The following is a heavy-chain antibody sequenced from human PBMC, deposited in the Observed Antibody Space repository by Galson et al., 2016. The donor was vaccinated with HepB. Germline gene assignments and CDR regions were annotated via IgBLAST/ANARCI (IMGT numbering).Heavy chain of an antibody. V-gene: IGHV3-53*01. CDR2: IYSGGNT. D-gene: IGHD3-3*01. J-gene: IGHJ5*02. Sequence: YWGWIRQPPGKGLEWVSLIYSGGNTYHADSVKGRFTISRDNSKNTVYLQMNSLKDEDTAVYYCASARKVFGPFDPWGQGTLVTVSS. CDR1: Y. CDR3: ASARKVFGPFDP.